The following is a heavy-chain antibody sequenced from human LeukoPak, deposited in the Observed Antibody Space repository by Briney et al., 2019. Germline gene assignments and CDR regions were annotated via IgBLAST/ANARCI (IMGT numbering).Heavy chain of an antibody. Sequence: ASVKVSCKASGYTFTGYYMHWVRQAPGQGLEWMGWINPNSGGTNYAQKFQGRVTMTRDTSISTAYMELSRLRSDDTAAYYCARVLVAATVTTYYYYYYYMDVWGKGTTVTISS. CDR1: GYTFTGYY. V-gene: IGHV1-2*02. CDR3: ARVLVAATVTTYYYYYYYMDV. D-gene: IGHD4-17*01. CDR2: INPNSGGT. J-gene: IGHJ6*03.